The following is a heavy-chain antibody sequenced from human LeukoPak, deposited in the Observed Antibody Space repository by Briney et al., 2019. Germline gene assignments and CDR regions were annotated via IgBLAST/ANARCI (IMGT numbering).Heavy chain of an antibody. CDR1: GFTFSSYG. D-gene: IGHD1-1*01. CDR2: IGTAGDT. CDR3: ARVAKERVGGVYYFDY. J-gene: IGHJ4*02. V-gene: IGHV3-13*01. Sequence: GGSLRLSCAASGFTFSSYGMHWVRQATGKGLEWVSAIGTAGDTYYTGSVKGRFTISRENAENSLYLQMNSLRAGDTAVYYCARVAKERVGGVYYFDYWGQGTLVTVSS.